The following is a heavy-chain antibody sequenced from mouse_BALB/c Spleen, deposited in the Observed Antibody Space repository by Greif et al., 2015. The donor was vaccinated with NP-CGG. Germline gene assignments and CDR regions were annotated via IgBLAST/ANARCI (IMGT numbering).Heavy chain of an antibody. V-gene: IGHV5-6-3*01. CDR1: GFPFSSYG. CDR2: INSNGGST. CDR3: ATGFAY. Sequence: GPVVESWGGLVQPGGALKLSLAASGFPFSSYGMSWGCQTPDKKLELVATINSNGGSTYYPDSVKGRFTISRDNAKNTLYLQMSSLKSEDTAMYYCATGFAYWGQGTLVTVST. J-gene: IGHJ3*01.